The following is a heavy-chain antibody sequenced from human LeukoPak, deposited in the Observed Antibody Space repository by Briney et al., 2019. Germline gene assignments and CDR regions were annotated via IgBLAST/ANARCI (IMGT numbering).Heavy chain of an antibody. Sequence: SETLSLTCTVSGDSISSSSYYWGWIRQPPGKGLEWIGNIYYSVSTYYNPSLRSRLTISLDTSKNQFSLTLSSVTAADTAVYYCARLQYYYDSNGYYSLYYFDYWGQGTVVTVSS. CDR3: ARLQYYYDSNGYYSLYYFDY. CDR1: GDSISSSSYY. D-gene: IGHD3-22*01. J-gene: IGHJ4*02. V-gene: IGHV4-39*01. CDR2: IYYSVST.